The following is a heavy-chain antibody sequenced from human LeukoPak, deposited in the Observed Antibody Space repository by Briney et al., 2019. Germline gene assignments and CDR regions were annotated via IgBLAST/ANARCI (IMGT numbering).Heavy chain of an antibody. D-gene: IGHD2-2*01. CDR1: GGSISSGGYY. CDR3: ATGALPAKPDY. J-gene: IGHJ4*02. Sequence: SQTLSLTCTVSGGSISSGGYYWSWIRQPPGKGLEWIGYIYHSGSTYYNPSLKSRVTISVDRSKNQFSLKLSSVTAADTAVYYCATGALPAKPDYWGQGNLVTVSA. CDR2: IYHSGST. V-gene: IGHV4-30-2*01.